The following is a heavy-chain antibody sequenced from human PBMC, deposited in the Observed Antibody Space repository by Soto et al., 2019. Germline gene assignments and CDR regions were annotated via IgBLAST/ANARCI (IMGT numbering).Heavy chain of an antibody. D-gene: IGHD7-27*01. CDR3: ASPVRTWGDHGFDI. V-gene: IGHV4-39*01. CDR2: LNYSGST. CDR1: GASISSSTYY. J-gene: IGHJ3*02. Sequence: SETLSLTCTVSGASISSSTYYWGWIRQPPGKGLEWIGSLNYSGSTYYNPSLESRVTVSVNTSKNQFSLGLSSETAAETAVYYCASPVRTWGDHGFDIWGQGTMVTVSS.